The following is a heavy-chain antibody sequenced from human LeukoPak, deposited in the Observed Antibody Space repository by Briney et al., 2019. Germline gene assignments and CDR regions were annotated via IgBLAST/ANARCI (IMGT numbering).Heavy chain of an antibody. V-gene: IGHV3-23*01. Sequence: GGSLRLSCAASGFTFSSYAMSWVRQAPGKGLEWVSGISGSGGSTYYADSVKGRFTISRDNSRNTLYLQMNSLRTEDTAVYYCATGMLRGTIMIHLDHWGQGTLVTVSS. CDR3: ATGMLRGTIMIHLDH. CDR2: ISGSGGST. J-gene: IGHJ4*02. D-gene: IGHD3-10*01. CDR1: GFTFSSYA.